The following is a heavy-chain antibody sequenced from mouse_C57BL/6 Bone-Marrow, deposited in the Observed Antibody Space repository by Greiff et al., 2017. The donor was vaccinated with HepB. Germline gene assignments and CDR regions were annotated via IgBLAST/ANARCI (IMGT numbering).Heavy chain of an antibody. CDR1: GFSLTSYG. V-gene: IGHV2-2*01. CDR3: ARIGEGYFDV. CDR2: IWSGGST. J-gene: IGHJ1*03. Sequence: QMQLKESGPGLVQPSQSLSITCTVSGFSLTSYGVHWVRQSPGKGLEWLGVIWSGGSTDYNAAFISRLSISKDNSKSQVFFKMNSLQADDTAIYYCARIGEGYFDVWGTGTTVTVSS.